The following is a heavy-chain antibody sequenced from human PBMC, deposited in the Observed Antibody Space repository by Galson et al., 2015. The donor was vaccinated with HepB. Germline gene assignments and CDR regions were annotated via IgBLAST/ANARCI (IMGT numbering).Heavy chain of an antibody. V-gene: IGHV3-33*08. CDR3: ARDQAAVLLWFGEAWGWFDP. D-gene: IGHD3-10*01. J-gene: IGHJ5*02. Sequence: SLRLSCAASGFTFSSYGMHWVRQAPGKGLEWVAVIWYDGSTKYYADAVKGRSTISRDNSTSTLYLKMNSLRAEDTVVYCCARDQAAVLLWFGEAWGWFDPWGKGTLVTVSS. CDR1: GFTFSSYG. CDR2: IWYDGSTK.